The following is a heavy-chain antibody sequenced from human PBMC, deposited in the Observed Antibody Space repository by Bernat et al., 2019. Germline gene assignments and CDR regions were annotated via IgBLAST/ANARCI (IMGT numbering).Heavy chain of an antibody. D-gene: IGHD3-9*01. CDR2: IWYDGSNK. V-gene: IGHV3-33*01. CDR1: GFTFSSYG. Sequence: QVQLVESGGGVVQPGRSLRLSCAASGFTFSSYGMHWVRQAPGKGLEWVAVIWYDGSNKYYADSVKGRFTITRDNSKNTLYLQMNSLRAEDTAVYYCARASRPYYDMLTGYLWTPSWTDYWGQGTLVTVSS. J-gene: IGHJ4*02. CDR3: ARASRPYYDMLTGYLWTPSWTDY.